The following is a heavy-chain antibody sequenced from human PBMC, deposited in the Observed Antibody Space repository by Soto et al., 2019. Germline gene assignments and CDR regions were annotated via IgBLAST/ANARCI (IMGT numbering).Heavy chain of an antibody. CDR3: ARVTPGNNLYYFSGLDF. Sequence: QVHLVESGGGVVQPGRSLRLSCVASGFTFDTYGIHWVRQAPGKGLQWVALISYAGSNTYYADSVRGRFTISRDNSKNTLYLQMNTLRPEDTGLYYCARVTPGNNLYYFSGLDFWGQGTSVTVSS. CDR2: ISYAGSNT. CDR1: GFTFDTYG. V-gene: IGHV3-30-3*01. J-gene: IGHJ6*02. D-gene: IGHD1-1*01.